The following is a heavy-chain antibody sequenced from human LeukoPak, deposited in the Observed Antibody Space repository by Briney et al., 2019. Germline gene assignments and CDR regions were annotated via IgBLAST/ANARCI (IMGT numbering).Heavy chain of an antibody. Sequence: PSETLSLTCTVSGYSIGSGYYWGWIRQPPGKGLEWIGIIYHSGTTYYSPSLKSRVTISVDTSKNQFSLKLSSVTAADTAVYFCARMHSSIWDFDHWGQGTLVTVST. CDR3: ARMHSSIWDFDH. D-gene: IGHD6-13*01. V-gene: IGHV4-38-2*02. CDR1: GYSIGSGYY. J-gene: IGHJ4*02. CDR2: IYHSGTT.